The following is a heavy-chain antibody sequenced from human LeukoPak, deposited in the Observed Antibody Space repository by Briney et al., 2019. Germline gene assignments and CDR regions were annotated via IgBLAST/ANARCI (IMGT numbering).Heavy chain of an antibody. CDR3: ARLALHGYYDILTGYHYGDYFDY. Sequence: SETLSLTCTVSGGSISGWYWSWIRQPPGKGLEWIGYIYGSGYTNYNPSLKSRVTMSIDTSKNHFSLKLSSVTAADTAVYYCARLALHGYYDILTGYHYGDYFDYWGQGTLVTVSS. CDR1: GGSISGWY. CDR2: IYGSGYT. V-gene: IGHV4-59*01. D-gene: IGHD3-9*01. J-gene: IGHJ4*02.